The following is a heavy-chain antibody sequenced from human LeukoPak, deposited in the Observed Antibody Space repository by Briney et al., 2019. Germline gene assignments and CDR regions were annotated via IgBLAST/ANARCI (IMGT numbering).Heavy chain of an antibody. CDR2: INPNSGGT. V-gene: IGHV1-2*02. CDR1: GYTFTDYY. CDR3: ARDDYGDYDSNYYGMDV. Sequence: ASVKVSCKASGYTFTDYYMHWVRQARGQGLEWMGWINPNSGGTNYAQKFQGRVTMTRDTSIRTAYMELSRLRSDDTAVYYCARDDYGDYDSNYYGMDVWGQGTTVTVSS. J-gene: IGHJ6*02. D-gene: IGHD4-17*01.